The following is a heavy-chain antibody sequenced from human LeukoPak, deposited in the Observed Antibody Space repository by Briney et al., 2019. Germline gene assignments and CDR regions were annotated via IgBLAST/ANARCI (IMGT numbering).Heavy chain of an antibody. D-gene: IGHD3-22*01. Sequence: SVKVSCKASGGTFSSYAISWVRQVPGQGLEWMGRIIPIFGTANYAQKFQGRVTITTDESTSTAYMELSSLRSEDTAVYYCARDQYDSSGYYYYWGQGTLVTVSS. CDR2: IIPIFGTA. CDR1: GGTFSSYA. CDR3: ARDQYDSSGYYYY. J-gene: IGHJ4*02. V-gene: IGHV1-69*05.